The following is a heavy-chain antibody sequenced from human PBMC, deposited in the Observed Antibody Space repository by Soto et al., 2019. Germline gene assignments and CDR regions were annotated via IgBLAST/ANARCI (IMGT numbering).Heavy chain of an antibody. CDR3: ARGQYSYDSSGSYFDQ. V-gene: IGHV4-59*01. J-gene: IGHJ4*02. CDR1: GDSISSSY. CDR2: TYYSGSA. Sequence: SETLSLTCTVSGDSISSSYWIWIRQPPGKGLEWIGYTYYSGSANSNPSLKSRVTISVDTSKNQFSLKVTSVTAADTAVYYCARGQYSYDSSGSYFDQWGQGILVTVSS. D-gene: IGHD3-22*01.